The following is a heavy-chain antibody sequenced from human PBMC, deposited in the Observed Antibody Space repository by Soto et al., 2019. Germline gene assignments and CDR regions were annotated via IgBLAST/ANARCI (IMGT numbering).Heavy chain of an antibody. D-gene: IGHD1-1*01. Sequence: QVHLVQSGAEVKKPGASVKVSCKGSGYDFTTYGITWVRQAPGQGLEWMAWISAHNGNTDYAQKLQGRVTVTRDTSTSTAYMELRSLRSEDTAVYYCARGRYGDYWNQGALVTVSS. CDR2: ISAHNGNT. V-gene: IGHV1-18*01. J-gene: IGHJ4*02. CDR1: GYDFTTYG. CDR3: ARGRYGDY.